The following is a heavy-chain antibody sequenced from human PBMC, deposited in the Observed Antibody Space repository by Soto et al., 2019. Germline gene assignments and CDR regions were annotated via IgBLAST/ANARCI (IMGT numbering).Heavy chain of an antibody. CDR1: GFSVSDYD. D-gene: IGHD2-21*01. V-gene: IGHV3-23*01. J-gene: IGHJ3*01. Sequence: EVQLLESGGGLVQPGGFLRLTCAASGFSVSDYDMGWVRQAPGKGLEWVSLIRGDGGATYYAASVEGRLTTSRDTSENTVYPDINYPRAEDTALYYCAKDRRGGEYPAFDLWGQGTMVTVSS. CDR2: IRGDGGAT. CDR3: AKDRRGGEYPAFDL.